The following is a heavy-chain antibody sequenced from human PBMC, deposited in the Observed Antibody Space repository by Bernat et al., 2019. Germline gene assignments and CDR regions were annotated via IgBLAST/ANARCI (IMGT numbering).Heavy chain of an antibody. CDR3: ARSSIVVVTTPDY. CDR2: IWYDGSNK. J-gene: IGHJ4*02. D-gene: IGHD3-22*01. Sequence: QVQLVESGGGVVQPGRSLRLSCAASGFTFSSYGMHWVRQAPGKGLEWVAVIWYDGSNKYYADSVKGRFTISRDNSKNTLYLQMNSPRAEDTAVYYCARSSIVVVTTPDYWGQGTLVTVSS. V-gene: IGHV3-33*01. CDR1: GFTFSSYG.